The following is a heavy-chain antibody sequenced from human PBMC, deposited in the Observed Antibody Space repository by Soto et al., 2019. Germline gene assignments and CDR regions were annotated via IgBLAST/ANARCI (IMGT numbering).Heavy chain of an antibody. CDR2: ISAQNGNT. CDR3: ARGRYGDY. CDR1: GYAFTTYG. V-gene: IGHV1-18*01. Sequence: QVPLVQSGAEVKKPGASVKVSCKGSGYAFTTYGITWVRQAPGQGLEWMGWISAQNGNTNYAQKLQGRGTVTRDTSTSTAYMELRSLRSDDTAVYSCARGRYGDYWGQGALVTVSS. D-gene: IGHD1-1*01. J-gene: IGHJ4*02.